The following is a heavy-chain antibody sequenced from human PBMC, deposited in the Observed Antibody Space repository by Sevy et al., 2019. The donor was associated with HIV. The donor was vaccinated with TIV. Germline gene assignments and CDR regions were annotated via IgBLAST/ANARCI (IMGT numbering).Heavy chain of an antibody. D-gene: IGHD2-2*01. CDR1: GLTFSSYW. Sequence: GGSLRLSCAASGLTFSSYWMTWVRQAPGKGLEWVATINQGGSQEYYVDSMKGRFTISRDNAKNSLYLQINSLRAEDTAVYYCATILPAGVPAEYFQHWGQGTLVTVSS. J-gene: IGHJ1*01. CDR2: INQGGSQE. V-gene: IGHV3-7*01. CDR3: ATILPAGVPAEYFQH.